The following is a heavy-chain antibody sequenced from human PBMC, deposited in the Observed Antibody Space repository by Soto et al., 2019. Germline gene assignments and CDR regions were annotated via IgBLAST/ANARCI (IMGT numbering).Heavy chain of an antibody. Sequence: EVQLLESGGGLVQPGGSLGLSCAASGFSFSSYAMSWVRQASGKGLEWVSAISGSGGSTYYEDSVKGRFTISRDNSKNTLYLQMNSLGAEDTAVYYCAKDRYCSGGSCYSEWAFDIWGQGTMVTVSS. D-gene: IGHD2-15*01. CDR1: GFSFSSYA. V-gene: IGHV3-23*01. CDR3: AKDRYCSGGSCYSEWAFDI. J-gene: IGHJ3*02. CDR2: ISGSGGST.